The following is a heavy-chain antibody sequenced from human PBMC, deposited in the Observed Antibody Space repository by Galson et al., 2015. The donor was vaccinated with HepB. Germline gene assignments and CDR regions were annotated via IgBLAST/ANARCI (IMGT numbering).Heavy chain of an antibody. V-gene: IGHV3-33*08. J-gene: IGHJ4*02. CDR2: IWYDGSNK. CDR1: GFTFSSCG. D-gene: IGHD2-21*02. CDR3: ARDEGASYCGGDCYSRGFDY. Sequence: SLRLSCAASGFTFSSCGMHWVRQAPGKGLEWVAVIWYDGSNKYYADSVKGRFTISRDNSKNTLYLQMNSLRAEDTAVYYCARDEGASYCGGDCYSRGFDYWGQGTLVTVSS.